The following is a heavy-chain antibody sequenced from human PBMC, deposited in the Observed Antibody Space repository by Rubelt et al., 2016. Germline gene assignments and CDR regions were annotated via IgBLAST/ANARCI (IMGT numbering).Heavy chain of an antibody. CDR2: ISGRGGST. Sequence: GGGLVQPGGSLRLSCAAFGFAFSSYAMGWARQAPGQGLEWVSGISGRGGSTYYADPVKGRVSISRDNSKKTLYPQMNSLRAEDTAVYFCAKAEGGWDTDAFDMWGQGTMVTVSS. J-gene: IGHJ3*02. D-gene: IGHD6-19*01. CDR3: AKAEGGWDTDAFDM. CDR1: GFAFSSYA. V-gene: IGHV3-23*01.